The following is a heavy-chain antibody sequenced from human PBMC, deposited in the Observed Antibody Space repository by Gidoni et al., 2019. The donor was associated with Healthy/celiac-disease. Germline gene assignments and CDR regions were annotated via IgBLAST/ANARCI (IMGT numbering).Heavy chain of an antibody. V-gene: IGHV3-21*01. CDR3: ASLVGAMAAFDI. D-gene: IGHD1-26*01. CDR2: ISSSSSYI. Sequence: EVQLVESGGGLVKPGGSLRLSCAASGFTFSSYSMNWVRQAPGKGLEWVSSISSSSSYIYYADSVKGRFTISRDNAKNSLYLQMNSLRAEDTAVYYCASLVGAMAAFDIWGQGTMVTVSS. J-gene: IGHJ3*02. CDR1: GFTFSSYS.